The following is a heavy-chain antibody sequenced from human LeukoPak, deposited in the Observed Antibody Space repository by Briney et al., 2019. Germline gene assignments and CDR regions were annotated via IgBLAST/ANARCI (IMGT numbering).Heavy chain of an antibody. V-gene: IGHV4-30-2*01. CDR2: IYHSGST. CDR1: GGSISSGGYS. D-gene: IGHD4-17*01. J-gene: IGHJ4*02. CDR3: ARYGYYFDY. Sequence: SSQTLSLTCAVPGGSISSGGYSWSWIRQPPGKGLEWIGYIYHSGSTYYNPSLKSRVTISVDRSKNQFSLKLSSVTAADTAVYYCARYGYYFDYWGQGTLVTVSS.